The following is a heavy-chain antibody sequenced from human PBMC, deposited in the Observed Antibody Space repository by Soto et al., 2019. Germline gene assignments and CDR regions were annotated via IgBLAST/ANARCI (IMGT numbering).Heavy chain of an antibody. D-gene: IGHD3-22*01. Sequence: QVQLVQSGAEVKKPGSSVKVSCKASGGTFSSYAISWVRQSPGQGLEWMGGIIPIFGTADYAQKFQGRVTITADESTSTAYMELSSLRSEDTAVYYCASHYDSSGYYSRGLYYWGQGTLVTVSS. CDR1: GGTFSSYA. CDR2: IIPIFGTA. J-gene: IGHJ4*02. CDR3: ASHYDSSGYYSRGLYY. V-gene: IGHV1-69*12.